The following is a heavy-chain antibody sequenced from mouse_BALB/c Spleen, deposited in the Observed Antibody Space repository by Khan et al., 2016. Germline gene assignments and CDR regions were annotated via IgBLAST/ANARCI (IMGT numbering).Heavy chain of an antibody. CDR1: GFSLTHYG. V-gene: IGHV2-9*02. CDR3: ARDGNYRYDGFAY. J-gene: IGHJ3*01. Sequence: QVQLKQSGPGLVAPSQSLSITCTVAGFSLTHYGVHWVRQPPGKGLEWLGIIWAGGSTNYNSALMSRLSISKDNSKSQVSLKMNSLQTDDTAMYYYARDGNYRYDGFAYWGQGTLVTVSA. CDR2: IWAGGST. D-gene: IGHD2-14*01.